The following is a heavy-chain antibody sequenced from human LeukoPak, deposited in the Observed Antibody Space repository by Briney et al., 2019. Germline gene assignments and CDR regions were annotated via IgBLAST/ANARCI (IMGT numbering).Heavy chain of an antibody. V-gene: IGHV3-21*06. J-gene: IGHJ6*02. Sequence: GGSLRLSCAASGFTFSSYSMNWVRQAPGKGLEWVSSISSSSSYIYYADSVKGRFTISRDNAKNSLSLQMNSLRDEDTAVYYCARAVVGSSWNNFYYGMDVWGQGTTVTVSS. CDR1: GFTFSSYS. D-gene: IGHD6-13*01. CDR2: ISSSSSYI. CDR3: ARAVVGSSWNNFYYGMDV.